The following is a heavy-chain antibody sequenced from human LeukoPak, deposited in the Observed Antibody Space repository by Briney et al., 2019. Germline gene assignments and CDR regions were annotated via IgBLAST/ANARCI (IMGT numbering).Heavy chain of an antibody. Sequence: GGSLRLTCAASGFTFSSYYMHWVRQAPGKGLVWVSRINNGGSSTSYADSVKGRFTISRDNAKNTLFLQMNSLRAEDTAVYYCARDLEGHCSDGNCGYWGRGTLVTVSS. J-gene: IGHJ4*02. CDR1: GFTFSSYY. V-gene: IGHV3-74*01. CDR2: INNGGSST. CDR3: ARDLEGHCSDGNCGY. D-gene: IGHD2-15*01.